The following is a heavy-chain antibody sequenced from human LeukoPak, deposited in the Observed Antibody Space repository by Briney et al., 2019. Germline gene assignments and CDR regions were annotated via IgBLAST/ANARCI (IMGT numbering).Heavy chain of an antibody. J-gene: IGHJ4*02. V-gene: IGHV4-59*01. D-gene: IGHD1-26*01. CDR1: GGSISNYY. CDR2: IYHSGAT. CDR3: ARKSPTSGSYGWHFDY. Sequence: PSETLSLTCTVSGGSISNYYWSWIRQPPGKGLEWLGYIYHSGATNYNPSLRSRVTISVDTSNNQFSLNLRSVTAADTAIYYCARKSPTSGSYGWHFDYWGQGALVTVSS.